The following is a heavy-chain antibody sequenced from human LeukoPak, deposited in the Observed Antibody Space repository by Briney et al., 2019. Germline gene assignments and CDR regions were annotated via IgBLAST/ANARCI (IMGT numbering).Heavy chain of an antibody. CDR3: AQGDPYSGYDY. CDR1: GFTFDDYG. Sequence: GGSLRLSCAASGFTFDDYGMHWVRQAPGKGLEWVSGISWNSDSVGYADSVKGRFTISRDNAENSLYLQMNSLRAEDTAVYYCAQGDPYSGYDYWGQGTLVTVSS. V-gene: IGHV3-9*01. D-gene: IGHD5-12*01. CDR2: ISWNSDSV. J-gene: IGHJ4*02.